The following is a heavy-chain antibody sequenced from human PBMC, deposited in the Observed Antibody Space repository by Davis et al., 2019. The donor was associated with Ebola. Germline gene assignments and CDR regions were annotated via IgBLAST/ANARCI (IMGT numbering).Heavy chain of an antibody. D-gene: IGHD4-23*01. Sequence: PSETLSLTCTVSGGSISSYYWSWMRQPPGKGLEWIGYIYYSGSTNYNPSLKSRVTISVDTSKNQFSLKLSSVTAADTAVYYCARLRPRYGGNSQYFDYWGQGTLVTVSS. CDR1: GGSISSYY. CDR3: ARLRPRYGGNSQYFDY. J-gene: IGHJ4*02. V-gene: IGHV4-59*08. CDR2: IYYSGST.